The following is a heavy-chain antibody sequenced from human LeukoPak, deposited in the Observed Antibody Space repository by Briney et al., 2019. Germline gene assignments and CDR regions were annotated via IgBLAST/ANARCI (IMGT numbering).Heavy chain of an antibody. Sequence: PGGSLRLSCAASGFTFSSYEMNWVRQAPGKGLEWVSFIRYDGSNKYYADSVKGRFTISRDNSKNTLYLQMNSLRAEDTAVYYCAKENYYAFDIWGQGTMVTVSS. CDR2: IRYDGSNK. D-gene: IGHD3-22*01. CDR1: GFTFSSYE. CDR3: AKENYYAFDI. V-gene: IGHV3-30*02. J-gene: IGHJ3*02.